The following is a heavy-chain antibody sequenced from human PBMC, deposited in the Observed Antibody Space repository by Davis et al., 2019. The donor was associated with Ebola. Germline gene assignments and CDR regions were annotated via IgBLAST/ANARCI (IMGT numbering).Heavy chain of an antibody. J-gene: IGHJ6*02. V-gene: IGHV4-61*08. CDR2: IYYSGST. D-gene: IGHD5-18*01. CDR1: GGSISSGGYS. CDR3: ARLGYSYGYYGMDV. Sequence: PSETLSLTCAVSGGSISSGGYSWSWIRQPPGKGLEWIGYIYYSGSTNYNPSLKSRVTISVDTSKNQFSLKLSSVTAADTAVYYCARLGYSYGYYGMDVWGQGTTVTVSS.